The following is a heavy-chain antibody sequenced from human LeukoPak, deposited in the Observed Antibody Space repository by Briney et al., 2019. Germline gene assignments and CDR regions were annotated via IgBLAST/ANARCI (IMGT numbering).Heavy chain of an antibody. Sequence: SETLSLTCSVSGGSISSTRYYWGWIRQPPGKGLDWIGSMYYTGSSYYNPSLKSRVTISADTSKNQFSLKMSSVTAADTAVYYCARDQSRYDFWSGYSYGMDVWGQGTTVTVSS. J-gene: IGHJ6*02. CDR2: MYYTGSS. CDR1: GGSISSTRYY. V-gene: IGHV4-39*02. D-gene: IGHD3-3*01. CDR3: ARDQSRYDFWSGYSYGMDV.